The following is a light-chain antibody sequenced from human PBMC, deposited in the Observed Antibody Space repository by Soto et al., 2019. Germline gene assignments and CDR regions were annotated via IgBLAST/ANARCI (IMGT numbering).Light chain of an antibody. Sequence: SYELTQPPSVSVSPGQTGSITCSGDKLGDKYACWYQQKPGQSPVLVIYQDSKRPSGIPERFSGSNSGNTATLTISGTQAMDEADYYCQAWDSSTYVFGTGTKLTV. CDR1: KLGDKY. V-gene: IGLV3-1*01. CDR3: QAWDSSTYV. CDR2: QDS. J-gene: IGLJ1*01.